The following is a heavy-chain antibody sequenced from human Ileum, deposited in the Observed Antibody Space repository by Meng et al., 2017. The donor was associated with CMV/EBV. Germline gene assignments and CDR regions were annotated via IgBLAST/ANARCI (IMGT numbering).Heavy chain of an antibody. CDR3: ARTNYGDYNWFDP. Sequence: QVQRQGVGPGLVKPSQTLPPTCTLSGGSHSSGGFYWSWIRQHPGKGLEWIGYIYYSGSTYYNPSLRSRVAISIDTSKNQFSLKLTSVTAADTAVYFCARTNYGDYNWFDPWGQGTLVTVSS. J-gene: IGHJ5*02. CDR1: GGSHSSGGFY. D-gene: IGHD4-17*01. V-gene: IGHV4-31*03. CDR2: IYYSGST.